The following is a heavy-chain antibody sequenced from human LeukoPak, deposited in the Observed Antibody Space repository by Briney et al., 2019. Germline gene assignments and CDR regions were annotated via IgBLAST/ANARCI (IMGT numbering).Heavy chain of an antibody. D-gene: IGHD3-3*01. CDR3: AKDRGTLRFLEWLTNFDY. V-gene: IGHV3-23*01. J-gene: IGHJ4*02. CDR1: GFTFSSYA. CDR2: ISGSGGST. Sequence: PGGSLRLSCAASGFTFSSYAMSWVRQAPGKGLEWVSAISGSGGSTYYADSVKGRFTISRDNSKNTLYLQMNSLRAEDTAVYYCAKDRGTLRFLEWLTNFDYWGQGTLVTVSS.